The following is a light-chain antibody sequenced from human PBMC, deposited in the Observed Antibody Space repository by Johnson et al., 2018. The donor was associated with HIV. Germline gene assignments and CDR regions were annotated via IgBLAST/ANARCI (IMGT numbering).Light chain of an antibody. J-gene: IGLJ1*01. CDR2: ETN. CDR3: GTWDTGLTAYF. CDR1: SSNIGNNY. V-gene: IGLV1-51*01. Sequence: SVLTQPPSVSAAPGQRVTISCSGSSSNIGNNYVSWYQQLPGTAPKLLIYETNKRPSEIPDRFSGSKSGTSATLGITGLQTEDEAEYYCGTWDTGLTAYFFGTGTKVTVL.